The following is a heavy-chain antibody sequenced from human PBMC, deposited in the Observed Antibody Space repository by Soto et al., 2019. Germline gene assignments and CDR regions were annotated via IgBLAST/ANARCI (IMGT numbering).Heavy chain of an antibody. D-gene: IGHD2-15*01. CDR3: ARVVPGGNSVSCIRGRWLYP. CDR1: GYSITSGYY. V-gene: IGHV4-38-2*01. Sequence: PSETLSLTCAVSGYSITSGYYWGWIRQPPGNALEWMGTIHHTGGTYYNPSLKSRVSMSIDTSKNQFSLRLSSVTAADTGVHSCARVVPGGNSVSCIRGRWLYPWGQGTLVTVSS. CDR2: IHHTGGT. J-gene: IGHJ5*02.